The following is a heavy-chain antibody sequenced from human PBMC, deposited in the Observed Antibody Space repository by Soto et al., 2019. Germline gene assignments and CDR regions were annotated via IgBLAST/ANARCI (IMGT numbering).Heavy chain of an antibody. Sequence: GESLKISCKGSGYSFTSYWISWVRQMPGKGLEWMGRIDPSDSYTNYSPSFQGHVTISADKSISTAYLQWSSLKASDTAMYYCARHVLTGYCTNGVCSPFYYWGQGPLGTVS. V-gene: IGHV5-10-1*01. CDR3: ARHVLTGYCTNGVCSPFYY. J-gene: IGHJ4*02. CDR2: IDPSDSYT. D-gene: IGHD2-8*01. CDR1: GYSFTSYW.